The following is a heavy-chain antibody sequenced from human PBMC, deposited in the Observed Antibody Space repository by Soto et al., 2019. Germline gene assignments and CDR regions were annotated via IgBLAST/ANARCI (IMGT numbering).Heavy chain of an antibody. V-gene: IGHV4-59*01. CDR1: GDSISSYS. D-gene: IGHD5-12*01. J-gene: IGHJ5*02. CDR2: IYYSGST. CDR3: ARGVATIGP. Sequence: PSETLSLTCTVSGDSISSYSWSWIRQPPGKGLEWIGYIYYSGSTNYNPSLKSRVTISVDTPKNQFSLKLTSVTAADTAVYYCARGVATIGPWGQGTLVTVSS.